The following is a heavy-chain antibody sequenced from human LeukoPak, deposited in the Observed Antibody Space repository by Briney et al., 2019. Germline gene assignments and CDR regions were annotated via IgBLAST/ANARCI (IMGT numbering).Heavy chain of an antibody. V-gene: IGHV1-69*13. CDR2: IIPIFGTA. D-gene: IGHD2-2*01. CDR1: GGTFSSYA. J-gene: IGHJ4*02. Sequence: SVKVSCKASGGTFSSYAISWVRQAPGQGFEWMGGIIPIFGTANYAQKFQGRVTITADESTSTAYMELSSLRSEDTAVYYCARAVGVVVPAAPFDYWGQGTLVTVSS. CDR3: ARAVGVVVPAAPFDY.